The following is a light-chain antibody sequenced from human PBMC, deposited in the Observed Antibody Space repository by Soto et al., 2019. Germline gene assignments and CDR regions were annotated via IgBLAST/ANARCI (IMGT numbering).Light chain of an antibody. CDR1: QSVSSY. Sequence: EIVLTQSPATLSLSPGERATFSCRASQSVSSYLAWYQQKPDQAPRLLIYDASNRATGIPARFSGSGSGTDFTLTISSLEPEDFAVYYCQQRRDWPRTFGQGTKLESK. CDR2: DAS. J-gene: IGKJ2*01. CDR3: QQRRDWPRT. V-gene: IGKV3-11*01.